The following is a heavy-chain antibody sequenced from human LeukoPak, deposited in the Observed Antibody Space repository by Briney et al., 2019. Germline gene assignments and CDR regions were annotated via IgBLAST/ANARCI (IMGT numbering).Heavy chain of an antibody. CDR3: ARGPVPTGFDY. Sequence: GALRLFCGASGFTLRNFKMKWVRQAPGEGLEWVSYISSDSTTIYYADSVKGRFTISRDNAKNSLYLQMNSLRAEDTAVYYCARGPVPTGFDYWGQGTLVTVSS. V-gene: IGHV3-48*04. CDR2: ISSDSTTI. J-gene: IGHJ4*02. D-gene: IGHD1-1*01. CDR1: GFTLRNFK.